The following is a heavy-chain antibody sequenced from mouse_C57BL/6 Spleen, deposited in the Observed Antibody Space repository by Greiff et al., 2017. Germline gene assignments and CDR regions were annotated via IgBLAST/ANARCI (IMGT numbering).Heavy chain of an antibody. D-gene: IGHD4-1*01. J-gene: IGHJ4*01. CDR1: GFTFTEYT. V-gene: IGHV1-62-2*01. CDR3: ARHEDREGTGDYAMDY. CDR2: FYPGSGSI. Sequence: LVESGAELVKPGASVKLSCKASGFTFTEYTIHWVKQRSGQGLEWIGWFYPGSGSIKYNEKFKDKATLTADKSSSTVYMELSRLTSEDSAVYFCARHEDREGTGDYAMDYWGQGTSVTVSS.